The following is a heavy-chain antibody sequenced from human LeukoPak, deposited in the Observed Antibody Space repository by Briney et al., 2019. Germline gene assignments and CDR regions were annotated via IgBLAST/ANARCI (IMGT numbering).Heavy chain of an antibody. CDR1: GGSISSSSYY. J-gene: IGHJ6*02. CDR3: ARDRIAAAAYTYYYYGMDV. CDR2: IYYRGST. D-gene: IGHD6-13*01. V-gene: IGHV4-39*07. Sequence: SETLSLTCTVSGGSISSSSYYWGWIRQPPGKGLEWIGSIYYRGSTYYNPSLKSRVTISVDTSKNQFSLKLSSVTAADTAVYYCARDRIAAAAYTYYYYGMDVWGQGTTVTVSS.